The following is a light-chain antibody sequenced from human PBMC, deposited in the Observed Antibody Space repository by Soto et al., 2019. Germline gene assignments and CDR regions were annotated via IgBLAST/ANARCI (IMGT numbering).Light chain of an antibody. CDR2: AAS. CDR3: QQLNSYPLYT. CDR1: QGISSY. J-gene: IGKJ2*01. Sequence: IQLTQSPSSLSASVGDRVTITCRASQGISSYLAWYQQKPGKAPKLLIYAASNLQSGVPSRFSGSGSGTDFTLTISSLQPEAFATYYCQQLNSYPLYTFGQGTKLEIK. V-gene: IGKV1-9*01.